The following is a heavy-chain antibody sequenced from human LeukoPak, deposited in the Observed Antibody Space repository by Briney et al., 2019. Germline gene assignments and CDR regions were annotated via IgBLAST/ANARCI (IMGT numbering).Heavy chain of an antibody. Sequence: GGSLRPSCAASGFTVSSNYMSWVRQAPGKGLEWVSVIYSGGSTYYADSVKGRFTISRDNSKNTLYLQMNSLRAEDTAVYYCARDYYYDSSGPTWGQGTLVTVSS. V-gene: IGHV3-53*01. D-gene: IGHD3-22*01. CDR1: GFTVSSNY. CDR2: IYSGGST. J-gene: IGHJ5*02. CDR3: ARDYYYDSSGPT.